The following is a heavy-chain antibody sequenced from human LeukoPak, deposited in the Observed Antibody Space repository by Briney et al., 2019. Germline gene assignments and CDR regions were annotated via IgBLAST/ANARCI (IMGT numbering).Heavy chain of an antibody. CDR3: ARGGRYCSGGSCLNWFDP. J-gene: IGHJ5*02. V-gene: IGHV1-8*01. CDR1: GYTFTSYD. Sequence: ASVKVSCKASGYTFTSYDINWVRQATGQGLEWMGWMNPNSGNTGYAQKFQGRVAMTRNTSISTAYMELSSLRSEDTAVYYCARGGRYCSGGSCLNWFDPWGQGTLVTVSS. CDR2: MNPNSGNT. D-gene: IGHD2-15*01.